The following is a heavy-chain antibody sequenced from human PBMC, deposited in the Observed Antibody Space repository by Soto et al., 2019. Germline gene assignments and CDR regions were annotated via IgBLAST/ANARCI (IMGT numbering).Heavy chain of an antibody. V-gene: IGHV3-9*01. CDR1: GFTFDDYA. J-gene: IGHJ4*02. Sequence: EVQLVESGGGLVQPGRSLRLSCAASGFTFDDYAMHWVRQAPGKGLEWVSGISWNSGSIGYADSVKGRFTISRDNAKNSLYLQMNSLRAEDTALYYCAKDIGPVGFGAMDYWGQGTLVTVSS. D-gene: IGHD3-10*01. CDR3: AKDIGPVGFGAMDY. CDR2: ISWNSGSI.